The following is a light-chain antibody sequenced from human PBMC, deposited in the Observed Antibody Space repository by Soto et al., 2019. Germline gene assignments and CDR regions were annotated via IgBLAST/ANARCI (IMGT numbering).Light chain of an antibody. CDR1: SSDVGGYNY. CDR3: SSYTSSITYV. Sequence: QSVLTQPASVSGSPGQSITIPCTGTSSDVGGYNYVSWYQQHPGKAPKLMIYEVSNRPSGVSNRFSGSKSGNTASLIISGLQAEDEADYYCSSYTSSITYVFGTGTKVTVL. J-gene: IGLJ1*01. V-gene: IGLV2-14*01. CDR2: EVS.